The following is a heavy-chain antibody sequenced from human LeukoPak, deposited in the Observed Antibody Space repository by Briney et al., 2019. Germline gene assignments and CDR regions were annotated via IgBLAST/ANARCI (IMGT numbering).Heavy chain of an antibody. CDR1: GGSFSDSY. D-gene: IGHD6-13*01. CDR2: IHHSGSM. V-gene: IGHV4-34*01. Sequence: PSETLSLTCAVYGGSFSDSYWSWTWIRQPPGKGLEWIGEIHHSGSMNYNPSLKSRLTVSLDASKTQFSLKLSSMTDADTAVYYCARGRWGGIGLWGQGTLVTVSS. CDR3: ARGRWGGIGL. J-gene: IGHJ4*02.